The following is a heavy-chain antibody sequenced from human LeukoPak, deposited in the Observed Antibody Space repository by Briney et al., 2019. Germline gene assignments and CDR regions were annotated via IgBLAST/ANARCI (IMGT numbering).Heavy chain of an antibody. CDR3: AGVYSSSWYRQRWYFDY. Sequence: GGSLRLSCAASGFTFSSYEMNWVRQAPGKGLEWVSYISSSGSTIYYADSVKGRFTISRDNAKNSLYLQMNSLRAEDTAVYYCAGVYSSSWYRQRWYFDYWGQGTLVTVSS. CDR1: GFTFSSYE. J-gene: IGHJ4*02. V-gene: IGHV3-48*03. CDR2: ISSSGSTI. D-gene: IGHD6-13*01.